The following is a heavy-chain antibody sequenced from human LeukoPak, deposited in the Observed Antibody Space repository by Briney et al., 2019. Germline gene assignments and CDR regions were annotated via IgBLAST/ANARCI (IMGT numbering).Heavy chain of an antibody. CDR1: GFTFRDYA. CDR2: ISATGSNT. Sequence: GGSLRLSCAASGFTFRDYAMSWVRQAPGRGLEWVSAISATGSNTNYADSARGRFTISRDNSKNTLYIQMNSLRAEDTAVYYCAKARADGAGSACFDIWGQGTMVTVSS. CDR3: AKARADGAGSACFDI. J-gene: IGHJ3*02. V-gene: IGHV3-23*01. D-gene: IGHD3-10*01.